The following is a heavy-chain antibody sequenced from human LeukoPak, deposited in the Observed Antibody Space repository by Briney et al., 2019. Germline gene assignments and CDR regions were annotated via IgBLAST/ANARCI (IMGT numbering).Heavy chain of an antibody. CDR2: ISGSGGST. CDR1: GFTFTIYA. CDR3: ARSGSYLSHFDY. J-gene: IGHJ4*02. D-gene: IGHD1-26*01. Sequence: GGSLRLSCAASGFTFTIYAMSWVRQAPGKGLEWVSAISGSGGSTYYADSVKGRFTISRDNSENTLYLQMNSLRAEDTAVYYCARSGSYLSHFDYWGQGTLVTVSS. V-gene: IGHV3-23*01.